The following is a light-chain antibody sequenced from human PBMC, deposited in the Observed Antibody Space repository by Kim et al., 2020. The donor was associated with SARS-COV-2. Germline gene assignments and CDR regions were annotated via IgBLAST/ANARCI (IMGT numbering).Light chain of an antibody. Sequence: SSELTQDPAVSVAFGQTVRITCQGDSLRIYYASWYQHKPGQAPVLVIYGKNNRPSGIPDRFSGSSSGNTASLTITGAQAEDEADYYCNSRDSSGNHLVFGGGTKLTVL. V-gene: IGLV3-19*01. CDR3: NSRDSSGNHLV. CDR2: GKN. CDR1: SLRIYY. J-gene: IGLJ2*01.